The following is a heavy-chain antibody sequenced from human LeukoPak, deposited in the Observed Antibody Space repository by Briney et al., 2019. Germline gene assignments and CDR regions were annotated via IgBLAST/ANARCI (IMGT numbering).Heavy chain of an antibody. CDR3: ARDETFVTAAVDY. CDR1: GFAFSSYE. D-gene: IGHD6-13*01. J-gene: IGHJ4*02. CDR2: ISSSGSTI. V-gene: IGHV3-48*03. Sequence: GGSLRLSCAASGFAFSSYEMNWVRQAPGKGLEWVSYISSSGSTIYYADSVKGRFTISRDNAKNSLYLQMNSLRAEDTAVYYCARDETFVTAAVDYWGQGTLVTVSS.